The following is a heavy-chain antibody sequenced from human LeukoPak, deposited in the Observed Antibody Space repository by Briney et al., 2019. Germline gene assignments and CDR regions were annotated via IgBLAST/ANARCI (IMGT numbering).Heavy chain of an antibody. CDR1: GFTFSSYG. Sequence: GGSLRLSCAASGFTFSSYGMHWVRQAPGKGLEWVAVIWYDGSKKYHADSVKGRFTISRDNSKNTLYLQMNSLRAEDTAVYFCARHAYCGGDCYSGWFDPWGQGTLVTVSS. V-gene: IGHV3-33*01. J-gene: IGHJ5*02. CDR3: ARHAYCGGDCYSGWFDP. CDR2: IWYDGSKK. D-gene: IGHD2-21*02.